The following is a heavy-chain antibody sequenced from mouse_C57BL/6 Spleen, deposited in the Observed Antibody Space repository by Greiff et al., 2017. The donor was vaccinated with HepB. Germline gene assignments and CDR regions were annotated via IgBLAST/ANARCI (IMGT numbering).Heavy chain of an antibody. Sequence: QVQLQQPGAELVRPGSSVKLSCKASGYTFTSYWMHWVKQRPIQGLEWIGNIDPSDSETHYNQKFKDKATLTVDKSSSKAYLQLSSLTSEDSAVYYCAIPSIYYYGSSSAWFAYWGQGTLVTVSA. CDR3: AIPSIYYYGSSSAWFAY. J-gene: IGHJ3*01. CDR2: IDPSDSET. V-gene: IGHV1-52*01. CDR1: GYTFTSYW. D-gene: IGHD1-1*01.